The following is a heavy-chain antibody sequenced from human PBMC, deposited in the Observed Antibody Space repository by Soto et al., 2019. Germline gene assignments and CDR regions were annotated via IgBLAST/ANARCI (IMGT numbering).Heavy chain of an antibody. CDR3: ARSGIPGYCYDSSGYYYWFDP. Sequence: GESLKISCKGSGYSFTSYWISWVRRLPGKGREWMGRIDPSDSYTNYSPSFQGHVTISADKSISTAYLQWSSLKASDTAMYYCARSGIPGYCYDSSGYYYWFDPWGQGTLVTVSS. D-gene: IGHD3-22*01. J-gene: IGHJ5*02. CDR1: GYSFTSYW. V-gene: IGHV5-10-1*01. CDR2: IDPSDSYT.